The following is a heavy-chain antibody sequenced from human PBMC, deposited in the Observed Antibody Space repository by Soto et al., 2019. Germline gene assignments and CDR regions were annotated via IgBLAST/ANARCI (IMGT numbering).Heavy chain of an antibody. J-gene: IGHJ4*02. V-gene: IGHV4-59*01. Sequence: SETLSLTCSASGGSISNYYWSWIRQPPGKGLEWIGYVCYSGSTNYNPSLKSRVTISVDTSKKQFSLKLSSVTAADTAVYYCASYNFGVFFDYWGQGTLVTVSS. CDR1: GGSISNYY. CDR2: VCYSGST. CDR3: ASYNFGVFFDY. D-gene: IGHD3-3*01.